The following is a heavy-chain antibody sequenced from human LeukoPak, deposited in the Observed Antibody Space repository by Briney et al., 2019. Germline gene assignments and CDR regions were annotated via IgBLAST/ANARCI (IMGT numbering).Heavy chain of an antibody. V-gene: IGHV3-53*01. Sequence: GGSLRLSCTASGLTFSPYAMNWVRQAPGKGLEWVSVLYAGGESYYADSVLGRFTISRDNSNNTVFLEMNSLTADDTAVYFCARDSAGNQYSSGNFDLWGQGTLVTVSS. D-gene: IGHD3-10*01. CDR2: LYAGGES. J-gene: IGHJ4*02. CDR1: GLTFSPYA. CDR3: ARDSAGNQYSSGNFDL.